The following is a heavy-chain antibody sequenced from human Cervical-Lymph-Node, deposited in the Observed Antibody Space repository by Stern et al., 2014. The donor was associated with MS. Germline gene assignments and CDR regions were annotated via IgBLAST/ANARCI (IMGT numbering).Heavy chain of an antibody. CDR1: GYPFTTYG. V-gene: IGHV1-18*01. Sequence: VQLVESGAEVKKPGASVKVSCKASGYPFTTYGVNWVRQAPGQGLEWMGWAGTYNGNTIFGQDFQGRVTMTTDTSTSTAYMEMRDLRSDDTAVYFCARDRVGFTMVRDDSFDIWGQGTTVIVSS. J-gene: IGHJ3*02. CDR3: ARDRVGFTMVRDDSFDI. D-gene: IGHD3-10*01. CDR2: AGTYNGNT.